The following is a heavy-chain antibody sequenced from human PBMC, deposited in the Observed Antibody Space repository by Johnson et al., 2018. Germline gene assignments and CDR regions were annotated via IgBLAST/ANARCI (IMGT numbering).Heavy chain of an antibody. CDR3: AKFVTMVRGDHNGAFDI. CDR2: ISGSGTCA. J-gene: IGHJ3*02. CDR1: GFIFSSHA. Sequence: VQLVQSGGGLVQPGGSLRLSCAASGFIFSSHAMSWVRQAAGKGLELVAAISGSGTCAFYVDSGKGRVPISRDNSNNILYLQMNSRRAEDTAVYYCAKFVTMVRGDHNGAFDIWGQGTMVTVSS. V-gene: IGHV3-23*04. D-gene: IGHD3-10*01.